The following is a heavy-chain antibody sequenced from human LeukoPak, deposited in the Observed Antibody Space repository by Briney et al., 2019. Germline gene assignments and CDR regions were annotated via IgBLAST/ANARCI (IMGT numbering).Heavy chain of an antibody. Sequence: GGSLRLSCAASGFTFSSYWMSWVRQAPGKGLEWVANIKQDGSEKYYVDSVKGRFTISRDNAKNSLYLQMNSLRAEDTAVYYCARVVATHLDYYFGYWGQGTLVTVSS. CDR3: ARVVATHLDYYFGY. CDR1: GFTFSSYW. CDR2: IKQDGSEK. D-gene: IGHD5-12*01. V-gene: IGHV3-7*01. J-gene: IGHJ4*02.